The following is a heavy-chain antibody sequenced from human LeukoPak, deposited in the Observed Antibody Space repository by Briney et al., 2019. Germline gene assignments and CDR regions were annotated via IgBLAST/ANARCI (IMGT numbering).Heavy chain of an antibody. CDR1: GFTLSNAW. Sequence: GGSPRLSCAASGFTLSNAWMSWGRQAPGEGLGWVGRIKSTTDGGTTDYAAPVKGTFTISRDDSKNTLYLQLNSLKAEDTAVYYCTTGVYGDMLYVDYWGQGTLVSVSS. J-gene: IGHJ4*02. CDR3: TTGVYGDMLYVDY. D-gene: IGHD2-8*01. V-gene: IGHV3-15*01. CDR2: IKSTTDGGTT.